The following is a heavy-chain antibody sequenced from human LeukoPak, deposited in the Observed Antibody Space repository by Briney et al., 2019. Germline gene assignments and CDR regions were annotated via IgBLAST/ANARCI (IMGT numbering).Heavy chain of an antibody. CDR3: ARLYSRFYYYYMVV. J-gene: IGHJ6*03. D-gene: IGHD6-13*01. CDR2: INHSGST. V-gene: IGHV4-34*01. CDR1: GGSFSGYY. Sequence: PSETLSLTCAVYGGSFSGYYWSWIRQPPGKGLEWIGEINHSGSTNYNPSLKSRVTTSVDTSKNQFSLKLSSVTAADTAVYYCARLYSRFYYYYMVVWGKGTTVTISS.